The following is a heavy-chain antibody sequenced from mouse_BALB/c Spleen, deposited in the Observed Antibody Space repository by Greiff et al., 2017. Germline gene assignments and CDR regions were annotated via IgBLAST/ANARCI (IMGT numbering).Heavy chain of an antibody. CDR3: ARFGMVTTGYYAMDY. Sequence: VQLKQSGAELVKPGASVKLSCTASGFNIKDTYMHWVKQRPEQGLEWIGRIDPANGNTKYDPKFQGKATITADTSSNTAYLQLSSLTSEDTAVYYCARFGMVTTGYYAMDYWGQGTSVTVSS. J-gene: IGHJ4*01. CDR2: IDPANGNT. D-gene: IGHD2-2*01. CDR1: GFNIKDTY. V-gene: IGHV14-3*02.